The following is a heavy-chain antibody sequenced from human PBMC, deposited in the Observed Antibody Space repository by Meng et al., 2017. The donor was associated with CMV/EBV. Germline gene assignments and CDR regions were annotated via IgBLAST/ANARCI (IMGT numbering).Heavy chain of an antibody. J-gene: IGHJ6*02. Sequence: GESLKISCAASGFTFNSYAMHWVRQAPGKGLEWVAVISYDGSNKYYADSVKGRFTISRDNSKNTLYLQMNSLRAEDTAVYYCAREGAGTIYGMDVWGQGTTVTVSS. V-gene: IGHV3-30*04. D-gene: IGHD1-1*01. CDR3: AREGAGTIYGMDV. CDR2: ISYDGSNK. CDR1: GFTFNSYA.